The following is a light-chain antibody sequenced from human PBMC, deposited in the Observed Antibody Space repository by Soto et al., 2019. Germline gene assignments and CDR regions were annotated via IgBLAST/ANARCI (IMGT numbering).Light chain of an antibody. CDR1: QSVSRF. CDR3: QQSDHWPPYS. CDR2: AAS. J-gene: IGKJ2*01. Sequence: TQSPVTLSVSPGDGATLSCRASQSVSRFLAWYQQTPGQRPRLLIYAASSRVLGVPARFTGSGSGTDFTLTISDVQSEDAAIYYYQQSDHWPPYSFGQGTRLEI. V-gene: IGKV3-15*01.